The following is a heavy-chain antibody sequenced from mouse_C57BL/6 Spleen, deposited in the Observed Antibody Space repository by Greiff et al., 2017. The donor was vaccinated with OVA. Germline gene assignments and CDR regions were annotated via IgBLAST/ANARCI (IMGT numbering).Heavy chain of an antibody. V-gene: IGHV1-81*01. CDR1: GYTFTSYG. CDR2: IYPRSGNT. D-gene: IGHD2-1*01. Sequence: QVQLQQSGAELARPGASVKLSCKASGYTFTSYGISWVKQRTGQGLEWIGEIYPRSGNTYYNEKFKGKATLTADKSSSTAYMELRSLTSKDSAVYFCARGNYGNYVNFDVWGTGTTVTVSS. J-gene: IGHJ1*03. CDR3: ARGNYGNYVNFDV.